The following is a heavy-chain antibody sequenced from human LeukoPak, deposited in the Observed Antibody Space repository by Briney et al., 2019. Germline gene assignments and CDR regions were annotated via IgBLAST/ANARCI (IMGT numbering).Heavy chain of an antibody. J-gene: IGHJ3*02. CDR1: GGSINSYY. Sequence: SETLSLTCTVSGGSINSYYWSWIRQPPGKGLEWIGYIYYGGSTNYNPSLKSRVTISVDTSKNQFSLKLTSVTAADTAVYYCARSIAVAGNDAFDIWGRGTMVTVSS. D-gene: IGHD6-19*01. CDR2: IYYGGST. V-gene: IGHV4-59*01. CDR3: ARSIAVAGNDAFDI.